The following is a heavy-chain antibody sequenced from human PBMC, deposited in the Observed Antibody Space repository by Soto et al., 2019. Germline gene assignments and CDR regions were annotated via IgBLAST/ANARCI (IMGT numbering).Heavy chain of an antibody. V-gene: IGHV4-30-4*01. CDR2: IFYSGTT. Sequence: QVQLQESGPGLVKPSQTLSLTCTVSGGSISSGNYYWSWIRQPPGKGLEWIGYIFYSGTTYYNPSHNSRIIISVDTSNNPFALKVSSVTAADPAVYYWARESGWFGEFNYYFDRMDAWGQGPTVTVSS. D-gene: IGHD3-10*01. CDR3: ARESGWFGEFNYYFDRMDA. J-gene: IGHJ6*02. CDR1: GGSISSGNYY.